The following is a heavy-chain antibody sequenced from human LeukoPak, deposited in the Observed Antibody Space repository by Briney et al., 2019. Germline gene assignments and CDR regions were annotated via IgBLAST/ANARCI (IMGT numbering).Heavy chain of an antibody. CDR3: AKDHPYGDYWYFDL. CDR2: ISYDGSNK. CDR1: GFTFSSYG. D-gene: IGHD4-17*01. V-gene: IGHV3-30*18. J-gene: IGHJ2*01. Sequence: GGSLRLSCAASGFTFSSYGMHWVRQAPGKGLEWVAVISYDGSNKYYADSVKGRFTISRDNSKNTLYLQMNSLRAEDTAVYYCAKDHPYGDYWYFDLWGRGTLVTVSS.